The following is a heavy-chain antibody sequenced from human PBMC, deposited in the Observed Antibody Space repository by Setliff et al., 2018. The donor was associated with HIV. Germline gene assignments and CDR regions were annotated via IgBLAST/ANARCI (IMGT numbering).Heavy chain of an antibody. CDR2: IWYDGSNK. CDR3: AKAVAQQFVSFFDH. V-gene: IGHV3-33*06. CDR1: GFSFSSYG. Sequence: QPGGSLRLSCAASGFSFSSYGMHWVRQAPGKGLEWVAVIWYDGSNKYYADSVKGRFTISRDNSKNTLYLQMNSLRAEDTAVYYCAKAVAQQFVSFFDHWGQGTLVTVSS. D-gene: IGHD6-6*01. J-gene: IGHJ4*02.